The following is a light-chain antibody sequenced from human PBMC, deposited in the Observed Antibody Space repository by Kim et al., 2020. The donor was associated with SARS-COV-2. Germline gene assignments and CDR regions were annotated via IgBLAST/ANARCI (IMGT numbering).Light chain of an antibody. CDR1: QSISSY. Sequence: DIQMTQLPSSLSASVGDRVTITCRASQSISSYLNWFQQKPGKAPKVLIYVASTLQSGVPSRFSGSGSGTDFTLTISSLQPEDFATYYCQQTYSTPITFGQGTRLEIK. CDR3: QQTYSTPIT. V-gene: IGKV1-39*01. J-gene: IGKJ5*01. CDR2: VAS.